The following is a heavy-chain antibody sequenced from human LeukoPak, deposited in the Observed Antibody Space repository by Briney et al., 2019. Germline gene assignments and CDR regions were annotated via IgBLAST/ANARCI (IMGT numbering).Heavy chain of an antibody. CDR3: AKAALSGGDYYYMDV. D-gene: IGHD3-16*02. CDR2: IRYDGSNK. CDR1: GFTFSSYG. V-gene: IGHV3-30*02. Sequence: QPGGSLRLSCAASGFTFSSYGMHWVRQAPGKGLEWVAFIRYDGSNKYYADSVKGRFTISRDNSKNTLYLQMNSLRAEDTALYYCAKAALSGGDYYYMDVWGKGTTVTVSS. J-gene: IGHJ6*03.